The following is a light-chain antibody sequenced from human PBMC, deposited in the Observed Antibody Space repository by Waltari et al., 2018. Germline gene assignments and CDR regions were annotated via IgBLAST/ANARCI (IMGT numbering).Light chain of an antibody. V-gene: IGLV2-14*01. J-gene: IGLJ1*01. CDR3: SSYTSSATYV. CDR2: DVN. CDR1: TSDVGGYNF. Sequence: QSALTQPASVSGSPGQSITISCTGTTSDVGGYNFVSWYQQHPGIAPKLMLYDVNKRPSGVSNRFSGSKSGNTASLTISGLQAEDEADYYCSSYTSSATYVFGVGTKVTVL.